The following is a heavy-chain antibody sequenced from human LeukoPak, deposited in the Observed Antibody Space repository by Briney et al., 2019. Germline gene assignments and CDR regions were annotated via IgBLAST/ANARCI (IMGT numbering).Heavy chain of an antibody. CDR3: AKDYDYVWGSYRSSFDF. Sequence: GRSLRLSCAASGFTFSSYSMNWVRQAPGKGLEWVSSISSSSSYIYYADSVKGRFTISRDNAKNSLYLQMNSLRAEDTALYYCAKDYDYVWGSYRSSFDFWGQGTLVTVSS. CDR1: GFTFSSYS. V-gene: IGHV3-21*04. J-gene: IGHJ4*02. D-gene: IGHD3-16*02. CDR2: ISSSSSYI.